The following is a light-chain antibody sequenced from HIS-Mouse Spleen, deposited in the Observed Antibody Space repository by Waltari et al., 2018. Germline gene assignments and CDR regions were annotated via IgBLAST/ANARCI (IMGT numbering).Light chain of an antibody. V-gene: IGKV3-15*01. CDR3: QQYNNWPPYT. CDR1: QSVSSN. Sequence: EIVMTQSPATLSVSPGERATLSCRASQSVSSNLAWYQQKPGQAPRPLIYGASTRATGIPARFSGSGSGTEFTLTLSSLQSEDFAVYYCQQYNNWPPYTFGQGTKLEIK. CDR2: GAS. J-gene: IGKJ2*01.